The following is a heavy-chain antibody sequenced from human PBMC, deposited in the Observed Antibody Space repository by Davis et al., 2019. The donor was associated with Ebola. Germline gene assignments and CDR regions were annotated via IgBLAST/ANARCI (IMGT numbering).Heavy chain of an antibody. CDR3: ARVGTYRFDP. CDR2: NYYSGST. V-gene: IGHV4-59*01. Sequence: MPSETLSLTCAVYGGSFSGYYWSWIRQPPGKGLEWIGYNYYSGSTNYNPSLKSRVTISVDTSKNQFSLKLSSVTAADTAVYYCARVGTYRFDPWGQGTLVTVSS. CDR1: GGSFSGYY. D-gene: IGHD1-1*01. J-gene: IGHJ5*02.